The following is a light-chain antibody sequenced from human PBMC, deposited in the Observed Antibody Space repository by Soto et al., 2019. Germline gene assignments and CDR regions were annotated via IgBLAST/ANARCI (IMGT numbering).Light chain of an antibody. CDR3: QQLYRYPLS. J-gene: IGKJ4*01. CDR2: AAS. CDR1: QGISSY. V-gene: IGKV1-9*01. Sequence: ELTQSPSSLSASVGDRVTITCRASQGISSYLAWYQQKPGKVPQLLISAASTLEGGVPLRFSGGGFGSDFTLTISSVHPEDFATYYRQQLYRYPLSFGGGTKVEIK.